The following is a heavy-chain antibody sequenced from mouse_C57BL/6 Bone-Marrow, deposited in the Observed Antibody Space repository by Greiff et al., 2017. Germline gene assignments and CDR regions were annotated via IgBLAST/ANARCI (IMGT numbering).Heavy chain of an antibody. D-gene: IGHD4-1*01. CDR1: GYTFTSYW. J-gene: IGHJ3*01. Sequence: QVQLQQPGAELVKPGASVKLSCKASGYTFTSYWMQWAKQRPGQGLEWIGEIDPSDSYTNYNQKFKGKATLTVDTSSSTAYMQLSSLTSEDSAVYYCASPGAWFAYWGQGTLVTVSA. V-gene: IGHV1-50*01. CDR2: IDPSDSYT. CDR3: ASPGAWFAY.